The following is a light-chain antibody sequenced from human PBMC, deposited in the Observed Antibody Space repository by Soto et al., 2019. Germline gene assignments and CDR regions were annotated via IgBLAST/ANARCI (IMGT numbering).Light chain of an antibody. V-gene: IGKV3-15*01. CDR3: QQYNSWPWT. CDR2: GAS. Sequence: DIVLTQSPATLPLSPGERATLSCRASQSVSNNLAWYQKKPGQPPRLLIYGASTEATNIPTRFSGTGSGTDFTLTISSLRSEDFAVYYCQQYNSWPWTFGQGTTVEIK. J-gene: IGKJ1*01. CDR1: QSVSNN.